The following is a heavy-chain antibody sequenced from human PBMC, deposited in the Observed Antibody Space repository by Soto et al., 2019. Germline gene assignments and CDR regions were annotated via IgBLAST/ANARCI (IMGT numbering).Heavy chain of an antibody. J-gene: IGHJ4*02. Sequence: QVQLVQSGAEVKKPGSSVKVSCKASGGTFSNYAISWVRQAPGQGLEWMGGIIPIFGTTNYAQRFQGRVTITADESTSTAYMALSSLRSDDTAVYYCARFSSSWYKDYFGYWGQGTLFTVSS. CDR3: ARFSSSWYKDYFGY. V-gene: IGHV1-69*12. CDR1: GGTFSNYA. CDR2: IIPIFGTT. D-gene: IGHD6-13*01.